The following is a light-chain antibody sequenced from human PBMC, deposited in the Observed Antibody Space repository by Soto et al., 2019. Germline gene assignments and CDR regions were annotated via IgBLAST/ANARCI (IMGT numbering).Light chain of an antibody. CDR1: QSVSSN. Sequence: EIVMTQSPATLSVSPGERATLSCRASQSVSSNLAWYQQKPGQSPRLLIYGASTRSTGILARFSCSGSGTDITVTNGRLQSVDFAVYYCQQYNNWPLTFGGGTKVEMK. CDR2: GAS. CDR3: QQYNNWPLT. J-gene: IGKJ4*01. V-gene: IGKV3-15*01.